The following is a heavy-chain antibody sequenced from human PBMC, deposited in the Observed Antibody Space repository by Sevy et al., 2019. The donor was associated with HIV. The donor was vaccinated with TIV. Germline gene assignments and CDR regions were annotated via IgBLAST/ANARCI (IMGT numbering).Heavy chain of an antibody. J-gene: IGHJ3*02. V-gene: IGHV3-49*03. Sequence: GGSLRLSCTASGFTFGDYAMSWFRQAPGKGLEWVGFIRSNAYGGTTEYAAFVKGRFTISSDDSKSIAYLQINSLKTEDAALYYWTIGVYCSGGSCYSGDAFDIWGQGTMVTVSS. CDR3: TIGVYCSGGSCYSGDAFDI. CDR1: GFTFGDYA. CDR2: IRSNAYGGTT. D-gene: IGHD2-15*01.